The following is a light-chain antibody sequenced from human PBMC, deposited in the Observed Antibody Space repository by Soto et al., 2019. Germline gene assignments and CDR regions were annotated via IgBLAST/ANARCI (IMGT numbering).Light chain of an antibody. CDR3: TSHTNRNSWV. V-gene: IGLV2-14*01. CDR2: EVN. Sequence: QSALTQPASVSGSPGQSITISCTGTSSDVGAYNYVSWYQQHPGKAPKLMIYEVNNQPSGISNRFSGSKSGNTASLTISGLQAEDEADYYCTSHTNRNSWVFGGGTKLTVL. CDR1: SSDVGAYNY. J-gene: IGLJ3*02.